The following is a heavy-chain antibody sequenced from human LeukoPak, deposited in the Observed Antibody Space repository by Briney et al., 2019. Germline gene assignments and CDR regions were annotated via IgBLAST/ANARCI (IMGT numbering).Heavy chain of an antibody. D-gene: IGHD2-2*01. CDR2: IKSKTDGGTT. CDR3: SGDCSSTSCPGY. V-gene: IGHV3-15*01. CDR1: GFTFSNAW. J-gene: IGHJ4*02. Sequence: GGSLRLSCAASGFTFSNAWMSWVRQAPGKGLEWVGRIKSKTDGGTTDYAAPVKGRFTISRDDSKNTLYLQMNSLKTEDTAVYYRSGDCSSTSCPGYWGQGTLVTVSS.